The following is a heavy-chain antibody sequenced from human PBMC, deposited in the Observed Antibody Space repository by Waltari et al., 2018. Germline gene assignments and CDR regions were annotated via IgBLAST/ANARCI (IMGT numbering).Heavy chain of an antibody. Sequence: EVQLVESGGGLVQPGGSLRLSCAASGFTVSSNYMSWVRQAPGKGLEWVSVNYSGGSTYYADSVKGRFTISRDNSKNTLYLQMNSLRAEDTAVYYCARDSHSGSYGEFDYWGQGTLVTVSS. D-gene: IGHD1-26*01. J-gene: IGHJ4*02. CDR3: ARDSHSGSYGEFDY. CDR2: NYSGGST. V-gene: IGHV3-66*02. CDR1: GFTVSSNY.